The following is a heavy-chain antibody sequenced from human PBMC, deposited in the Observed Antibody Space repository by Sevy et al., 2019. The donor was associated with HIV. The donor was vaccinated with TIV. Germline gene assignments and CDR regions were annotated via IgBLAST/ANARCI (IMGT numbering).Heavy chain of an antibody. CDR2: IYYTGSN. D-gene: IGHD3-10*01. V-gene: IGHV4-59*01. J-gene: IGHJ6*02. CDR1: GGSISTYY. Sequence: SETLSLTCTVSGGSISTYYWSWIRQPPGKGLEYIGYIYYTGSNSYNPSLQSRVAMSVDRAKNEFSMKLTSVTAADTAVYFCARDPRYGSGTYDYGLEVWGRGTTVTVSS. CDR3: ARDPRYGSGTYDYGLEV.